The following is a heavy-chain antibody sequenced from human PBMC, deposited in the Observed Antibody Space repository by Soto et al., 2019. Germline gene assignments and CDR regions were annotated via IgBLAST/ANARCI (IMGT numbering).Heavy chain of an antibody. CDR3: AREVGYGDFSAALLD. J-gene: IGHJ4*02. CDR2: VISLFGTA. CDR1: GGTFSSHS. D-gene: IGHD4-17*01. Sequence: VQLMQSGAEVKKPGSSVKVSCKASGGTFSSHSINWVRQAPGQGLEWMGGVISLFGTANYAHNFKGRVTITADQSPSPAYMELNSLRSDDTAVYYCAREVGYGDFSAALLDWGQGTLVTVSS. V-gene: IGHV1-69*01.